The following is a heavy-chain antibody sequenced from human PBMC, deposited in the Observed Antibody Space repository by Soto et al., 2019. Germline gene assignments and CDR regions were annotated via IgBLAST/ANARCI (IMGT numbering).Heavy chain of an antibody. D-gene: IGHD3-16*01. J-gene: IGHJ4*02. CDR3: ARADPDASVGY. Sequence: ETLSLTCTVSGGSMSSHYWTWLRQPPGKGLEWIGYISYSGSTYYNPSLKSRVTISADTSRNQFSLKLSSVIAADTAVYYCARADPDASVGYWGQGTLVTVSS. V-gene: IGHV4-59*11. CDR1: GGSMSSHY. CDR2: ISYSGST.